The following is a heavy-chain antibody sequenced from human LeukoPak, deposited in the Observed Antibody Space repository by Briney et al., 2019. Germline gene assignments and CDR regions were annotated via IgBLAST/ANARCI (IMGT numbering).Heavy chain of an antibody. V-gene: IGHV3-23*01. CDR3: AKDRGY. Sequence: GGSVRLSXAXSGFTFSTYAMTWVRQAPGKGLEWVSAVSGSGDTTYYADSVKGRFTISRDNSKNTVYLTMNSLRDEDTAVYYCAKDRGYWGQGTLVTVSS. J-gene: IGHJ4*02. CDR2: VSGSGDTT. CDR1: GFTFSTYA.